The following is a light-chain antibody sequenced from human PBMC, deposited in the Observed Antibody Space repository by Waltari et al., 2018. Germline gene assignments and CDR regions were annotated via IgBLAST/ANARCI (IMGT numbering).Light chain of an antibody. CDR3: QQYCSYPRT. V-gene: IGKV1-8*01. CDR2: GAS. J-gene: IGKJ1*01. CDR1: QGISSY. Sequence: AIRITQSPYTLSASPGDRATITCRASQGISSYLAWYQQKPGKAPKLLIYGASTLQSGVPSRFSGSGSGTDFTLTISCLQSEDFATYYCQQYCSYPRTFGQGTKVEIK.